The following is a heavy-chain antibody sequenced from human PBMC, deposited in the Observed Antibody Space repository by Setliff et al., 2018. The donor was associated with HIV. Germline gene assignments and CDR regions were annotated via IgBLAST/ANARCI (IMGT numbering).Heavy chain of an antibody. CDR3: ARGAYYYDTSGYPRDPFDL. CDR1: GYTFTGYY. D-gene: IGHD3-22*01. V-gene: IGHV1-2*02. J-gene: IGHJ3*01. CDR2: INPNSGDT. Sequence: ASVKVSCKASGYTFTGYYMHWVRQAPGQGLEWMGWINPNSGDTNYAQKFQGRFTTSISTASMELSRLRSDDTAVYYCARGAYYYDTSGYPRDPFDLWGQGTMVTVSS.